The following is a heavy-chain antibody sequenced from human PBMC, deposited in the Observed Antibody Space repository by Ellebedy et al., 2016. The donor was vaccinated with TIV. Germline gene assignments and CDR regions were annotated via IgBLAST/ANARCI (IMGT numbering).Heavy chain of an antibody. CDR3: ARDMVGATGGMGAFDI. CDR1: GFTFRSHG. CDR2: IWHDGSKE. Sequence: GESLKISCVASGFTFRSHGIHWVRQAPGKGLEWVAVIWHDGSKEYYADSVKGRFTISRDDSKNTVYLQMSSLRAEDTAVYYCARDMVGATGGMGAFDIWGQGTMVTVSS. D-gene: IGHD1-26*01. J-gene: IGHJ3*02. V-gene: IGHV3-33*01.